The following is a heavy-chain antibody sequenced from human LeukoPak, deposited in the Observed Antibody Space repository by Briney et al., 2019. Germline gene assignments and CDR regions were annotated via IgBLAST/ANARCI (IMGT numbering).Heavy chain of an antibody. Sequence: GGSLRLSCAASGLTFSSYAMSWVRQAPGKGLEWVSAISGSGGSTYYADSVKGRFTISRDNSKNTLYLQMNSLRAEDTAVYYCARGSIAAAGTLDYWGQGTLVTVSS. CDR3: ARGSIAAAGTLDY. CDR2: ISGSGGST. CDR1: GLTFSSYA. V-gene: IGHV3-23*01. D-gene: IGHD6-13*01. J-gene: IGHJ4*02.